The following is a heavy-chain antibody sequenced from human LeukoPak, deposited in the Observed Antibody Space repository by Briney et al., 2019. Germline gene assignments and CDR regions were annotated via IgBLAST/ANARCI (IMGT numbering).Heavy chain of an antibody. V-gene: IGHV3-23*01. CDR2: ISGSGSNT. Sequence: PGGSLRLSCAASGFSFGSFTMSWVRQAPGKGLEWVSDISGSGSNTYYADSVRGRSTISRDNSKNTLYLQMNSLRAEDTAIYYCARSIPYGTTWYGRSDYWGQGALVTVSS. J-gene: IGHJ4*02. CDR1: GFSFGSFT. D-gene: IGHD6-13*01. CDR3: ARSIPYGTTWYGRSDY.